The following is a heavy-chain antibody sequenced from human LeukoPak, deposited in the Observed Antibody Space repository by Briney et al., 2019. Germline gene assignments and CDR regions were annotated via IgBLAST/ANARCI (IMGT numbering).Heavy chain of an antibody. J-gene: IGHJ4*02. CDR2: IYYSGST. V-gene: IGHV4-39*01. D-gene: IGHD5-24*01. CDR1: GGSISSSSYY. CDR3: AIGMANFDY. Sequence: PSETLSLTCTVSGGSISSSSYYWGWIRQPPGKGLEWIGSIYYSGSTYYNPSLKSRVTISVDTSKNQFSLKLSSVTAADTAVYYCAIGMANFDYWGQGTLVTVSS.